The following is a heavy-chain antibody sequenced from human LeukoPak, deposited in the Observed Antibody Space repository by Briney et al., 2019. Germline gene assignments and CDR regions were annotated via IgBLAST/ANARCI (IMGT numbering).Heavy chain of an antibody. V-gene: IGHV3-9*01. D-gene: IGHD1-26*01. Sequence: GGSLRLSCAASGFTFDDYAMYWVRQAPGKGLEWVSGISWNSGSIGYADSVKGRFTISRDNAKNSLYLQINSLRAEDTALYYCAKGVNAGANSEIGYWGQGTLVTVSS. CDR1: GFTFDDYA. CDR3: AKGVNAGANSEIGY. CDR2: ISWNSGSI. J-gene: IGHJ4*02.